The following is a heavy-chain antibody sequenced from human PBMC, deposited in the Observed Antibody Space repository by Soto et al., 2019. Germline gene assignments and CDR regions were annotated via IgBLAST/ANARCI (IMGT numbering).Heavy chain of an antibody. J-gene: IGHJ6*03. CDR3: ASVSWAVDYYYYMDV. D-gene: IGHD3-10*01. CDR1: GGSISSYY. CDR2: IYYSGST. V-gene: IGHV4-59*01. Sequence: SETLSLTCTVSGGSISSYYWSWIRQPPGKGLEWIGYIYYSGSTNYNPSLKSRVTISVDTSKNQFSLKLSSVTAADTAVYYCASVSWAVDYYYYMDVWGKGTTVTGSS.